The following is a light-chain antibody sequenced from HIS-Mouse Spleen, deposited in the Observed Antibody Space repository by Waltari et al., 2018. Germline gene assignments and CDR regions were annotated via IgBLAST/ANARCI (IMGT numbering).Light chain of an antibody. CDR1: QSVLYSSNTKNY. Sequence: DIVLTQSPDSLAGSLGERATINCKSSQSVLYSSNTKNYLAWYQQKPGQPPKLLIYWAATRESGVRDRFSGSGSGTDFTLTISRLQAEDVAVYYCQQYYRTPLTFGGGTKVEIK. CDR3: QQYYRTPLT. J-gene: IGKJ4*01. CDR2: WAA. V-gene: IGKV4-1*01.